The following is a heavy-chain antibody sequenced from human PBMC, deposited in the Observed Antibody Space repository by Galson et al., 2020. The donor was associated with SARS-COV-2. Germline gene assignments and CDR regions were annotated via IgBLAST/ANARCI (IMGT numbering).Heavy chain of an antibody. Sequence: ASETLSLTCTVSGGSMNIYYWSWIRQSPERGLAWIGYIYYRVKTKYNTSLESRVTISVDTSKNQFSLKLSSVTAADTALYYCARLPVVRGVDYWGQGIQVTVSS. CDR3: ARLPVVRGVDY. D-gene: IGHD3-10*01. J-gene: IGHJ4*02. V-gene: IGHV4-59*01. CDR1: GGSMNIYY. CDR2: IYYRVKT.